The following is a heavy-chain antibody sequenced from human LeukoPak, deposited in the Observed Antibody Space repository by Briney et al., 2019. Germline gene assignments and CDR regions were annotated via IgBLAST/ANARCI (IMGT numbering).Heavy chain of an antibody. CDR1: GFTFSSYS. CDR3: ARAPTTHDAFDI. D-gene: IGHD4-17*01. Sequence: GGSLRLSCAASGFTFSSYSMNWVRQAPGKGLEWVSYISSSSSTIYYADSVKGRFTISRDNAKNSLYLQMNSLRAEDMAVYYCARAPTTHDAFDIWGQGTMVTVSS. V-gene: IGHV3-48*01. CDR2: ISSSSSTI. J-gene: IGHJ3*02.